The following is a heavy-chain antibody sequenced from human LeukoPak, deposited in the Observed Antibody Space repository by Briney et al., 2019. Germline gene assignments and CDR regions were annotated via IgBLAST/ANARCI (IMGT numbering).Heavy chain of an antibody. CDR1: GGSISSGGYY. D-gene: IGHD3-10*01. J-gene: IGHJ3*02. Sequence: PSETLSLTCTVSGGSISSGGYYWSWIRQHPGKGLEWIGYIYYSGSTNYNPSLKSRVTISVDTSKNQFSLKLSSVTAADTAVYYCARDPSRDSGSYRDLLAFDIWGQGTMVTVSS. CDR2: IYYSGST. V-gene: IGHV4-61*08. CDR3: ARDPSRDSGSYRDLLAFDI.